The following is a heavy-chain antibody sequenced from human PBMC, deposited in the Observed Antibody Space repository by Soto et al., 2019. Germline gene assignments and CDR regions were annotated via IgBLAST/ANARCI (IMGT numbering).Heavy chain of an antibody. J-gene: IGHJ3*02. CDR1: GYTFTSYA. Sequence: QVQLVQSGAEVKKPGASVKVSCKASGYTFTSYAMHWVRQAPGQRLEWMGWINAGNGNTKYSQKFQGRATITGDTSASTAYMELGSLRSEDTAVYYCARAVYCSSTSCADAFDICGQGTMVTVSS. D-gene: IGHD2-2*01. CDR2: INAGNGNT. CDR3: ARAVYCSSTSCADAFDI. V-gene: IGHV1-3*01.